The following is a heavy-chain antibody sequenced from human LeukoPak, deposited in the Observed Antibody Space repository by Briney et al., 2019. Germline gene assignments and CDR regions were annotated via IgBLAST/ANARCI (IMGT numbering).Heavy chain of an antibody. D-gene: IGHD3-3*01. V-gene: IGHV4-59*12. Sequence: PETPSLTCTVSGGSSFTYYWTSWRHPPGGGLEWCGEVHVDGGTNYNPTPKSRPPLSVPVSKTNTPLRLTSVTPAATAVYYCAREGGFYRPLDYSGQGTLVTVSS. CDR1: GGSSFTYY. CDR3: AREGGFYRPLDY. CDR2: VHVDGGT. J-gene: IGHJ4*02.